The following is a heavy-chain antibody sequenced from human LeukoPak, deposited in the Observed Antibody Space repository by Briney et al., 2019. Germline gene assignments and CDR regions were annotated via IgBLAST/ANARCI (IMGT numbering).Heavy chain of an antibody. Sequence: PGGSLRLSCVASGFTFNTYWMHWVRQAPGKGLVWVSRINPDGRSTDYADSVKGRFTISRDNAKNTLYLQMNSLRADDTAIYYCGKVDCTGNSVFDNLGRGTLVPVSS. CDR2: INPDGRST. D-gene: IGHD2-8*02. CDR3: GKVDCTGNSVFDN. CDR1: GFTFNTYW. J-gene: IGHJ4*02. V-gene: IGHV3-74*01.